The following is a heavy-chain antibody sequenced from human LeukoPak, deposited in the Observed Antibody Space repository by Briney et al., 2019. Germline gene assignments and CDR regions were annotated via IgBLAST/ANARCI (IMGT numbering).Heavy chain of an antibody. CDR3: AKEATGGYSYVGGDAFDI. J-gene: IGHJ3*02. V-gene: IGHV3-23*01. D-gene: IGHD5-18*01. Sequence: GGSLRLSCAASGFTFSSYAMSWVRQAPGKGLEWVSAISGSGGSTYYADSVKGRFTISRDNSKNTLYLQMNSLRAEDTAVYYCAKEATGGYSYVGGDAFDIWGQGTMVTVSS. CDR1: GFTFSSYA. CDR2: ISGSGGST.